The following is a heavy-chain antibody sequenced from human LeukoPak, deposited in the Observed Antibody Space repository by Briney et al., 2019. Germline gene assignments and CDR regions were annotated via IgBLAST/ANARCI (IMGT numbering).Heavy chain of an antibody. CDR2: ISGSGGTT. J-gene: IGHJ4*02. CDR3: AKDRNPHRVAGANLLDY. V-gene: IGHV3-23*01. D-gene: IGHD6-19*01. CDR1: GFTFSYYT. Sequence: QPGGSLRLSCAASGFTFSYYTMNWVRQAPGKGLEWVSGISGSGGTTYYADSVKGRFTISRDNSKNTLYVQINSLRDEDTATYYCAKDRNPHRVAGANLLDYWGQGTLVIVSS.